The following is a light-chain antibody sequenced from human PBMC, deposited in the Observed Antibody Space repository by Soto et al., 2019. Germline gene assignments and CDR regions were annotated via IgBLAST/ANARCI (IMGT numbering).Light chain of an antibody. Sequence: QSVLTQSPSASGTPGQRVTISCSGRSANIGTNYVCWYQQLPGTAPKLLIYSDNQRPSGVPDRFSGSKSGSSASLAISGLRPEDEADYFCVSWDDSLSGLVFGTGTKLTVL. CDR2: SDN. CDR1: SANIGTNY. J-gene: IGLJ1*01. CDR3: VSWDDSLSGLV. V-gene: IGLV1-47*02.